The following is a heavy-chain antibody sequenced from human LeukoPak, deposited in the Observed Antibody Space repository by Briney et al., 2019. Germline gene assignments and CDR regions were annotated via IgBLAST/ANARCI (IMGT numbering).Heavy chain of an antibody. D-gene: IGHD6-6*01. J-gene: IGHJ4*02. CDR1: GFTFGGYG. CDR3: ARDHSRSSSSDYFDY. Sequence: PGGSLRLSCAGSGFTFGGYGMHWFRQAPGKGLEWVAVISYDGSNKYYADSVKGRFTISRDNSKNTLYLQMNSLRAEDTAVYYCARDHSRSSSSDYFDYWGQGTLVTVSS. CDR2: ISYDGSNK. V-gene: IGHV3-30*06.